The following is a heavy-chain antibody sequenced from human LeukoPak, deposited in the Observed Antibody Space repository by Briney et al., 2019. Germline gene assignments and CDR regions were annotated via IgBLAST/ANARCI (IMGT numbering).Heavy chain of an antibody. CDR1: GYTFTSYY. CDR2: INPSGGST. D-gene: IGHD2-15*01. V-gene: IGHV1-46*01. CDR3: ARDQKVDYFDH. J-gene: IGHJ4*02. Sequence: ASVKVSCKASGYTFTSYYMHWVRQAPGQGLEWMGIINPSGGSTSYAQKFQGRVTMTRDTSTSTVYMEPSSLRSEDTAVYYCARDQKVDYFDHWGQGTLVTVSS.